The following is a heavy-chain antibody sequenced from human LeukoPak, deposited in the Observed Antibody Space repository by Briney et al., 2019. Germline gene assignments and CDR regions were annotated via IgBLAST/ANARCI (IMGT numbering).Heavy chain of an antibody. J-gene: IGHJ2*01. D-gene: IGHD4-17*01. CDR1: GFTVSSYY. CDR3: ARCLGGDYVADTYWYFDL. Sequence: GGSLRLSCAASGFTVSSYYMSWVPQAPGKGLEWVSVIYIGGRTYYAASVTGRFIISRDNSKNTLYLQMNSLRAEDTAVYYCARCLGGDYVADTYWYFDLWGRGTLVTVSS. V-gene: IGHV3-53*01. CDR2: IYIGGRT.